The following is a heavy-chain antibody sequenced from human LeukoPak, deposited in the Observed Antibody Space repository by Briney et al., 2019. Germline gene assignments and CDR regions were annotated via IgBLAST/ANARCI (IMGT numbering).Heavy chain of an antibody. D-gene: IGHD5-18*01. CDR2: ISSNGGST. Sequence: GGSLRLSCTVSGFTVSSNSMSWVRQAPGKGLEYVSAISSNGGSTYYANSVKGRFTISRDNSKNTLYLQMGSLRAEDMAVYYCATGGYSYGLFDYWGQGTLVTVSS. J-gene: IGHJ4*02. CDR1: GFTVSSNS. V-gene: IGHV3-64*01. CDR3: ATGGYSYGLFDY.